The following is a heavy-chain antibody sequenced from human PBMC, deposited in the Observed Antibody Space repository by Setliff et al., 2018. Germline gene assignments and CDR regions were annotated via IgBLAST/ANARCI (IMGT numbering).Heavy chain of an antibody. CDR2: IYSSGST. J-gene: IGHJ3*02. V-gene: IGHV4-4*07. CDR3: ARGKLRLGQLSLFYGFDI. D-gene: IGHD3-16*02. Sequence: SETLSLTCSVSGGAVSGDYWSWIRQPAGKGLEWIGRIYSSGSTNFNPSLKSRVTMSMDTSKNQFSLKLSSVTAADTAIYYCARGKLRLGQLSLFYGFDIWGQGTMVTVS. CDR1: GGAVSGDY.